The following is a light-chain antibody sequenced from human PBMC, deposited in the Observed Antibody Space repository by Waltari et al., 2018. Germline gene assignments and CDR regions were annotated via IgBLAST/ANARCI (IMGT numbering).Light chain of an antibody. J-gene: IGLJ1*01. Sequence: SYVLTQPPSVSVAPGPTATITCEESNIGSKTVHWYRHKPGQAPVVVVYDVTFRPSGIPERFSGSNSGRTATLTISRVEAGDEADYYCQVWDSSSKYVFGTGTKVTVL. CDR2: DVT. V-gene: IGLV3-21*02. CDR3: QVWDSSSKYV. CDR1: NIGSKT.